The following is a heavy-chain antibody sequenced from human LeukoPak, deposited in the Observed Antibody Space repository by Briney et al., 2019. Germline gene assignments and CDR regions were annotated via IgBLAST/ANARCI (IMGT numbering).Heavy chain of an antibody. CDR2: ISSGSTI. D-gene: IGHD6-19*01. CDR3: ARESIAVAGAPFDY. J-gene: IGHJ4*02. CDR1: GFTFSSYE. V-gene: IGHV3-48*03. Sequence: GGSLRLSCAASGFTFSSYEMNWVRQAPGKGLEWVSYISSGSTIYDADSEKGRFTISRDNAKNSLYLQMNSLRAEDTAVYYCARESIAVAGAPFDYWGQGTLVTVSS.